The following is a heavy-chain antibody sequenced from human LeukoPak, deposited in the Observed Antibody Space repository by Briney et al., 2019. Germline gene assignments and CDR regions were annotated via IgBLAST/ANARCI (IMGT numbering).Heavy chain of an antibody. V-gene: IGHV1-8*01. D-gene: IGHD3-9*01. CDR2: MNPNSGNT. CDR3: ARGQSLRLRYFDWGTIKGYFDL. Sequence: ASVKVSCKASGYTFTSYDINWVRQATGQGLEWMGWMNPNSGNTGYAQKFQGRVTMTRNTSISTAYMELSSLRSEDTAVYYCARGQSLRLRYFDWGTIKGYFDLWGRGTLVTVSS. CDR1: GYTFTSYD. J-gene: IGHJ2*01.